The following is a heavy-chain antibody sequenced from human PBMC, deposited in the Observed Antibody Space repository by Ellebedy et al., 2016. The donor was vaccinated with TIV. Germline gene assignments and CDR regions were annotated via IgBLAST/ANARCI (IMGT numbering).Heavy chain of an antibody. CDR2: ISAYNGNT. Sequence: ASVKVSCXASGYTFTSYGISWVRQAPGQGLEWMGWISAYNGNTNYAQKLQGRVTMTTDTSTSTAYMELRSLRSDDTAVYYCASHYSSSSGLYYYYYMDVWGKGTTVTVSS. D-gene: IGHD6-6*01. CDR1: GYTFTSYG. CDR3: ASHYSSSSGLYYYYYMDV. V-gene: IGHV1-18*01. J-gene: IGHJ6*03.